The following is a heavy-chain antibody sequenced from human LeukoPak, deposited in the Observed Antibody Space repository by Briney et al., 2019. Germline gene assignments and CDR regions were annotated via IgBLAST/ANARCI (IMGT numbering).Heavy chain of an antibody. V-gene: IGHV3-48*04. D-gene: IGHD6-13*01. J-gene: IGHJ4*02. CDR3: ARDQIGGDIAAAGLDY. CDR1: GFTFSSYS. CDR2: ISSSSSTI. Sequence: GSLRLSCAASGFTFSSYSMNWVRQAPGKGLEWVSYISSSSSTIYYADSVKGRFTISRDNAKNSLYLQMNSLRAEDTAVYYCARDQIGGDIAAAGLDYWGQGTLVTVSS.